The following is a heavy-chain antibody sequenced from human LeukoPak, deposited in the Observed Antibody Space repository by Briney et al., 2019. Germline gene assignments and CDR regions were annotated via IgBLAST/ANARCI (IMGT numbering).Heavy chain of an antibody. CDR2: INPSGGST. V-gene: IGHV1-46*01. CDR3: ARATLSDYYFNY. Sequence: ASVKVSCKASGYTFTSYFMHWVRQAPGQGLEWMGIINPSGGSTSYAQKFQGRVTMTRDTSTNTVYMELSSLRSEDTAVYFCARATLSDYYFNYWGQGTLVTVSS. CDR1: GYTFTSYF. J-gene: IGHJ4*02.